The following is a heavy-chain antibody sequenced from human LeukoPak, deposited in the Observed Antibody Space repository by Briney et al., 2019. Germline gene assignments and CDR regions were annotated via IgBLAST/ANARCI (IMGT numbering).Heavy chain of an antibody. D-gene: IGHD6-19*01. CDR1: GFSFSDYS. Sequence: PGGSLRLSCAASGFSFSDYSIDWVRQAPGKGLEWVSSISPSSRYIYYADSVKGRFTISRDNAKNSLYLQMNSLRADDTAVYHCAKREHSSGQFGMDVWGQGTTVTVSS. CDR3: AKREHSSGQFGMDV. J-gene: IGHJ6*02. CDR2: ISPSSRYI. V-gene: IGHV3-21*04.